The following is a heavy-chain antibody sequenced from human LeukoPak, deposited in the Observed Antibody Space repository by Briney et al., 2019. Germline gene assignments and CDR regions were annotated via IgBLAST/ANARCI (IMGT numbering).Heavy chain of an antibody. CDR1: GFTFSSSA. Sequence: GGSLRLSCAASGFTFSSSAMSWVRQAPGKGLEWVSTISGGGRSTDYADSVKGHFTISRDNSKDTLYLQMNSLRAEDTAVYYCARERYFDYWGQGTLVTVSS. J-gene: IGHJ4*02. CDR3: ARERYFDY. V-gene: IGHV3-23*01. CDR2: ISGGGRST.